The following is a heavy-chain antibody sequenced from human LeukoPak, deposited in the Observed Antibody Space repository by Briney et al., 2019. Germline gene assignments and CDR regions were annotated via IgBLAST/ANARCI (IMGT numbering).Heavy chain of an antibody. Sequence: GGTLRLSCAASGFTFSSYSMNWVREAPGKGLEWVSSISSSSYIYYADSVKGRFTISRDNSKNSLYLQMNSVRAEDTGVYYCASNGLLSFDYWGQGTLVTVSS. CDR1: GFTFSSYS. V-gene: IGHV3-21*01. J-gene: IGHJ4*02. CDR2: ISSSSYI. D-gene: IGHD2-8*01. CDR3: ASNGLLSFDY.